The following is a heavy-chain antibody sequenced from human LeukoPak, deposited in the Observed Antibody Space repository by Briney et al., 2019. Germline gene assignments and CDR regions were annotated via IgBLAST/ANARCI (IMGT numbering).Heavy chain of an antibody. CDR1: GFTFDDYG. Sequence: GGSLRLSCAASGFTFDDYGFSGVRQAPGKGLEWVCDLNYNGGGTDYADSVKGRFTVSRDNAKNTLYLQMNSLTADDTALYYCARERIGGSLDYWGQGTLVTVSS. J-gene: IGHJ4*02. D-gene: IGHD1-26*01. V-gene: IGHV3-20*04. CDR2: LNYNGGGT. CDR3: ARERIGGSLDY.